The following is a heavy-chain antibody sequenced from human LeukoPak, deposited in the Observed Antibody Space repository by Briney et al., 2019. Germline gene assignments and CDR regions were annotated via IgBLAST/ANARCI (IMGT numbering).Heavy chain of an antibody. J-gene: IGHJ3*02. D-gene: IGHD3-10*01. Sequence: ASVKVSCKASGYTFTNYWICWVRQAPGQGLEWMGIINPSGGSTNYAQRFQGRATMTRDTSTNTVYMDLSSLRSEDTAVYYCARDSRRIITMVRGAQMFGNAFDIWGQGTMVTVSS. CDR2: INPSGGST. CDR3: ARDSRRIITMVRGAQMFGNAFDI. CDR1: GYTFTNYW. V-gene: IGHV1-46*01.